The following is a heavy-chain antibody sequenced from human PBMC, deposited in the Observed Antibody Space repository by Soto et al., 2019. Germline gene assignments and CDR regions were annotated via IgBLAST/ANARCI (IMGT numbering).Heavy chain of an antibody. CDR1: GGSISSGGYY. D-gene: IGHD2-21*02. Sequence: SETLSLTCTVSGGSISSGGYYWSWIRQHPGKGLEWIGYIYYSGSTYYNPSLKSRITISVDTSKNQFSLKLSSVTAADTAVYYCARSSPVVTDPWGQGTLVTVSS. J-gene: IGHJ5*02. V-gene: IGHV4-31*03. CDR2: IYYSGST. CDR3: ARSSPVVTDP.